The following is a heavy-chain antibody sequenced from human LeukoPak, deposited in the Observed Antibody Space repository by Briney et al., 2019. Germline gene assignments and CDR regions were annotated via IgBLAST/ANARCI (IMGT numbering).Heavy chain of an antibody. CDR1: RYTLTSYG. Sequence: ASVKVSYKASRYTLTSYGISRVRQAPGQGREGMGWVSAYHGKTNYAQKLQGRVTMTTDTSTSTAYMELRSLRSDDTAVYYCARDHSSGWSQGEYAFDIWGQGTMVTVSS. D-gene: IGHD6-19*01. V-gene: IGHV1-18*01. J-gene: IGHJ3*02. CDR3: ARDHSSGWSQGEYAFDI. CDR2: VSAYHGKT.